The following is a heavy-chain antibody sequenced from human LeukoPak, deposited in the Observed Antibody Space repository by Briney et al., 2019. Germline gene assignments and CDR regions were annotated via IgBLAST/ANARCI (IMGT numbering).Heavy chain of an antibody. J-gene: IGHJ4*02. CDR3: VRGRTINQGFGS. CDR1: GDSVSSNIAA. D-gene: IGHD1-14*01. CDR2: TYYRSKWYN. V-gene: IGHV6-1*01. Sequence: SQTLSLTCAISGDSVSSNIAAWNWIRQSPSRGLEWLGRTYYRSKWYNDYAVSVKSRITISPDTSRNQFSLHLNSVTPEDTALYYCVRGRTINQGFGSWGQGTLVTVSS.